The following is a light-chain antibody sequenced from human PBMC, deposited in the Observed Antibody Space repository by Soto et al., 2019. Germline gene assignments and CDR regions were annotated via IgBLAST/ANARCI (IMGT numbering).Light chain of an antibody. CDR1: SSDVGGYNY. CDR3: SSYAGSNNYV. J-gene: IGLJ1*01. V-gene: IGLV2-8*01. CDR2: EVS. Sequence: VLTQPPSASGSSGQSVTISCTGTSSDVGGYNYVSWYQQHPGKAPKLMIYEVSKRPSGVPDRFSGSKSGNTASLTVSGLQAEDEADYYCSSYAGSNNYVFGTGTKVTVL.